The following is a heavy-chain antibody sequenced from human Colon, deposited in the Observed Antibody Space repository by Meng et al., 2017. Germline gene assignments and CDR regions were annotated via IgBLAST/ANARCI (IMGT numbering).Heavy chain of an antibody. D-gene: IGHD6-19*01. Sequence: VELQESGPGLVEPSGTLSLTCAVSGGSSSSYNWWSWVRQPPGKGLEWIGQIDLGGTPYYNPSLESRVIMSLDKSKNQLSLRLTSVAAADTAVYYCARHGGWHFDYWGQGALVTVSS. V-gene: IGHV4-4*02. J-gene: IGHJ4*02. CDR3: ARHGGWHFDY. CDR1: GGSSSSYNW. CDR2: IDLGGTP.